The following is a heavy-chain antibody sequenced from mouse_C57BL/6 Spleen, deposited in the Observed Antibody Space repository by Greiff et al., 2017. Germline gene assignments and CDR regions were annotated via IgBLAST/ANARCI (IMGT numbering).Heavy chain of an antibody. CDR3: ARGAY. CDR2: IYPGSGNT. Sequence: VQLQQSGAELVRPGASVKLSCKASGYTFTDYYINWVKQRPGQGLEWIARIYPGSGNTYYNEKFKGKATLTAEKSSSTAYMQLSSLASEDSAVYFCARGAYWGQGTLVTVSA. V-gene: IGHV1-76*01. CDR1: GYTFTDYY. J-gene: IGHJ3*01.